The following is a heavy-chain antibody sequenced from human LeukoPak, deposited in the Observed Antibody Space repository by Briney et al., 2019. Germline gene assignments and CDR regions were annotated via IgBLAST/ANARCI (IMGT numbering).Heavy chain of an antibody. CDR3: VKSNSRYQPWTLDI. D-gene: IGHD2-2*01. J-gene: IGHJ3*02. V-gene: IGHV4-59*13. CDR1: GFTFSSYG. CDR2: IFYNEGT. Sequence: GSLRLSCAASGFTFSSYGMSWIRQPPGKGREWIGYIFYNEGTSYNPSLKSRVTISVDTSNNQLSLKVNSVTAADTAMYYCVKSNSRYQPWTLDIWGRGTMVTVSS.